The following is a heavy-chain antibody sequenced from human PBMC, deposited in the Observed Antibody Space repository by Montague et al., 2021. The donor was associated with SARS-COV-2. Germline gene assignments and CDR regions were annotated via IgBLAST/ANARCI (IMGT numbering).Heavy chain of an antibody. J-gene: IGHJ6*02. V-gene: IGHV4-4*09. CDR3: ARVSSTALRGVIKTSGYYALDV. CDR1: GGSIRRSY. D-gene: IGHD3-10*01. CDR2: IYHSGTT. Sequence: SETLSLTCSVSGGSIRRSYWTWIRQAPEKGLEWIGYIYHSGTTKYNPALQSRVTISVDMAKNQFSLNLTPVTAADTAVYYCARVSSTALRGVIKTSGYYALDVWGHGTTVRVSS.